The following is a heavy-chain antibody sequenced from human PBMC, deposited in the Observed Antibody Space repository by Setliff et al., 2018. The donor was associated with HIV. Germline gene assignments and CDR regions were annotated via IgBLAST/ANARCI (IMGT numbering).Heavy chain of an antibody. V-gene: IGHV4-31*03. CDR1: GGSISSGGYY. D-gene: IGHD5-12*01. CDR3: AREGVGYNPFYYYGMDV. J-gene: IGHJ6*02. CDR2: IYYTEIT. Sequence: SETLSLTCTVSGGSISSGGYYWSWIRQHPGKGLEWIGHIYYTEITYYNPSLRSRLIISLDTSKNQFSLKLRSATAADTAVYFCAREGVGYNPFYYYGMDVWGQETTVTVSS.